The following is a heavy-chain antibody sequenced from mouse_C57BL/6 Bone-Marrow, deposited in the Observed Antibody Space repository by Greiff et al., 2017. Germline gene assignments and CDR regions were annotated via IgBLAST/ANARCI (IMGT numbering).Heavy chain of an antibody. J-gene: IGHJ2*01. CDR2: FDPEIGDT. V-gene: IGHV14-4*01. Sequence: VQLQQSGAELVRPGASVKLSCTASGFNIKDAYIHWVKQRPEKGLEWIGWFDPEIGDTEYASKFQGKATITSDTSSNTAYLQLSSLTSEDTAVYYCSSFDGNYFDFWGQGTPLTVAS. CDR3: SSFDGNYFDF. D-gene: IGHD2-3*01. CDR1: GFNIKDAY.